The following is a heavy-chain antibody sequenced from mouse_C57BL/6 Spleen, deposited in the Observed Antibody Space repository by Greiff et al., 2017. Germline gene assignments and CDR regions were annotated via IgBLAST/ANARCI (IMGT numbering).Heavy chain of an antibody. CDR3: ARGGWENWYFDV. D-gene: IGHD3-3*01. CDR1: GYTFTSYW. V-gene: IGHV1-64*01. Sequence: QVQLQQPGAELVKPGASVQLSCKASGYTFTSYWMHWVKQRPGQGLEWIGMILPKSGSTNYHEKFKSKATLTVDKSSSTAYMQLSSLTSEDSAVYYCARGGWENWYFDVWGTGTTVTVSS. J-gene: IGHJ1*03. CDR2: ILPKSGST.